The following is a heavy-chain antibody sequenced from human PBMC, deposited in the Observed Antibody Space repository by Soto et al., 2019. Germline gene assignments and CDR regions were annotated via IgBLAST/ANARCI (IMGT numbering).Heavy chain of an antibody. CDR3: ARTPTYCGGDCYWPYYYYGMDV. CDR2: IYYSGST. V-gene: IGHV4-59*01. D-gene: IGHD2-21*02. J-gene: IGHJ6*02. CDR1: GGSISSYY. Sequence: SETLSLTCTVSGGSISSYYWSWIRQPPGKGLEWIGYIYYSGSTNYNPSLKSRVTISVDTSKNQFSLKLSSVTAADTAVYCCARTPTYCGGDCYWPYYYYGMDVWGQGTTVTVSS.